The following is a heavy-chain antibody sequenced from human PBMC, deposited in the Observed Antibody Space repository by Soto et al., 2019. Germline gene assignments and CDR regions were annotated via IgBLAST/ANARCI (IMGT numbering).Heavy chain of an antibody. CDR1: GFNFSSYA. Sequence: PGGSMRLSSAASGFNFSSYAMRWVRQATGKRLKKMAVISYDGSNNYYADSVKGRFTISRDNAKNTLYLQMNSLRAEDTAVYYCARDPLGILGMAPDPVGYYYYGIDVWGQGTTVTVSS. J-gene: IGHJ6*02. CDR2: ISYDGSNN. V-gene: IGHV3-30-3*01. CDR3: ARDPLGILGMAPDPVGYYYYGIDV. D-gene: IGHD3-16*01.